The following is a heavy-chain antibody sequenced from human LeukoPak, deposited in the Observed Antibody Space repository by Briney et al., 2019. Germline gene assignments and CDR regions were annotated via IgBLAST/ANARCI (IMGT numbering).Heavy chain of an antibody. Sequence: LGGSLRLSCAASGFTFSSYAMSWVRQAPGKGLEWVSTISGSGGSTYYADSVKGRFTISRDNSKNTLYLQMNSLRAEDTAVYYCAKEGVWDITMVRGVTGNGMDVWGQGTTVTVSS. CDR2: ISGSGGST. CDR3: AKEGVWDITMVRGVTGNGMDV. CDR1: GFTFSSYA. D-gene: IGHD3-10*01. J-gene: IGHJ6*02. V-gene: IGHV3-23*01.